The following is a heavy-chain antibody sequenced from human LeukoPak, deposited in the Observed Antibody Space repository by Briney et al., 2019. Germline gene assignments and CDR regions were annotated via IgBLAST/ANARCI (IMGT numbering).Heavy chain of an antibody. J-gene: IGHJ4*02. D-gene: IGHD4-17*01. Sequence: VASVKVSCKASGYTFNGYFLHWVRQAPGQGLEWMGWINPNSGGTNYAQKFQGRLTMTRDTSISAAYMELSTLRSDDTAVYYCARASHDYGDYSHFDYWGQGTLVTVSS. CDR2: INPNSGGT. CDR1: GYTFNGYF. V-gene: IGHV1-2*02. CDR3: ARASHDYGDYSHFDY.